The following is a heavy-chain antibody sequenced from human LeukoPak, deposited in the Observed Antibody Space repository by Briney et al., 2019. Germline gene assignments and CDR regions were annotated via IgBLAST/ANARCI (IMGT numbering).Heavy chain of an antibody. CDR3: ARHASHGDYAHWYFDL. V-gene: IGHV4-39*01. CDR1: GGSISSSSYY. D-gene: IGHD4-17*01. J-gene: IGHJ2*01. Sequence: SETLSLTCTFSGGSISSSSYYWGWIRQPPGKGLEWIGNIYYTGSAYYNPSLKSRVTISVDTSKNQFSLKLSSVTAADTAVYYCARHASHGDYAHWYFDLRGRGTLVSVSS. CDR2: IYYTGSA.